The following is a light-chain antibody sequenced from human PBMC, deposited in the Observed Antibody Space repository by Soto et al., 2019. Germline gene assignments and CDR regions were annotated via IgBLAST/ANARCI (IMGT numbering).Light chain of an antibody. CDR2: DTY. V-gene: IGKV3-11*01. CDR1: QSVSGD. CDR3: QQCNTWPWT. Sequence: EIVLTQSPATLSLSPGQRGTLSCRASQSVSGDLAWFQQKPGQAPRLLIYDTYNRATGLPARFSGSGSGTDFTLPISSLEPEDFAVYDCQQCNTWPWTFGQGTKVEIK. J-gene: IGKJ1*01.